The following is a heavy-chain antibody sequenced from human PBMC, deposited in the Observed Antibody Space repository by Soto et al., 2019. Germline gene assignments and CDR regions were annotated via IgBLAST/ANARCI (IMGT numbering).Heavy chain of an antibody. D-gene: IGHD3-22*01. V-gene: IGHV3-23*01. CDR2: ISGVGGPS. Sequence: QLLESGGGLVQPGGSLRLSCTASGFTFSSYTMSWVRHAPGKGLEWVSGISGVGGPSYYEDSVKARFTISRHKSKGPEYLQMRSLRAEETAVYSCAKAMGDTSGRRAFDYWGQGSVVTVSS. J-gene: IGHJ4*02. CDR3: AKAMGDTSGRRAFDY. CDR1: GFTFSSYT.